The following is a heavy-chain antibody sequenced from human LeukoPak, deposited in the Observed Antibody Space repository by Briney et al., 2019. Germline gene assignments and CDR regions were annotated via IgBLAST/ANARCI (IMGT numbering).Heavy chain of an antibody. J-gene: IGHJ4*02. Sequence: GGSLRLSCAASGFTFSSYGMHWVRQAPGKGLEWVAFIRYDGSNKYYADSVKGRFTISRDNSKNTLYLQMNSLRAEDTAVYYCARMGVDTATNYYFDYWGQGTLVTVSS. CDR1: GFTFSSYG. CDR2: IRYDGSNK. CDR3: ARMGVDTATNYYFDY. D-gene: IGHD5-18*01. V-gene: IGHV3-30*02.